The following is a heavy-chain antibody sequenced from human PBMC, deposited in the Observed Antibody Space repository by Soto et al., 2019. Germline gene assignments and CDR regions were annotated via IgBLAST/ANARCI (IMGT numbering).Heavy chain of an antibody. CDR2: IYWDDDK. D-gene: IGHD3-10*01. CDR3: ARLLWFGELF. Sequence: QITLKESGPTLVKPTQTLTLTCTFSGFSLSTTGVGEGWIRQPPGKALEWLALIYWDDDKRYSPSLKSRVTITKDTSKNQVVLTMTNMDPVDTATYYCARLLWFGELFWGQGTLVTVSS. V-gene: IGHV2-5*02. CDR1: GFSLSTTGVG. J-gene: IGHJ4*02.